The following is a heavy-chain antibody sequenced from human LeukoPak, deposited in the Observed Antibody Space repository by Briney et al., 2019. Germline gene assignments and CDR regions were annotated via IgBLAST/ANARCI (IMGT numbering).Heavy chain of an antibody. V-gene: IGHV4-4*07. J-gene: IGHJ4*02. CDR3: ARDRAMSFESSGWYRGVFDY. D-gene: IGHD6-19*01. CDR2: IYTSGST. Sequence: SETLSLTCTVSGGSISSYYWSWIRQPAGKGLEWIGRIYTSGSTSYNPSLKSRVTMSVDTSKNQFTLKLSSVTAADTAVYYCARDRAMSFESSGWYRGVFDYWGQGTLVTVSS. CDR1: GGSISSYY.